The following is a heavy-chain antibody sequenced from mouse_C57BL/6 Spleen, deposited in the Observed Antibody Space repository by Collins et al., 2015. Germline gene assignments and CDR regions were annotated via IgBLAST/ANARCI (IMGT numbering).Heavy chain of an antibody. D-gene: IGHD2-1*01. CDR1: GYTFTDYE. J-gene: IGHJ4*01. CDR2: IDPETGGT. CDR3: ARWEGQIYYGNYVDAMDY. V-gene: IGHV1-15*01. Sequence: QVQLQQSGAELVRPGASVTLSCKASGYTFTDYEMHWVKQTPVHGLEWIGGIDPETGGTAYNQKFKGKAIMTVDKSSSTAYMELRSLTSEDSAVYYCARWEGQIYYGNYVDAMDYWGQGTSVTVSS.